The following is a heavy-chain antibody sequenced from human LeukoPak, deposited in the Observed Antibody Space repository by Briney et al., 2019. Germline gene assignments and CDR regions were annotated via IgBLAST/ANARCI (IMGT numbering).Heavy chain of an antibody. CDR2: ISGSGGST. D-gene: IGHD6-19*01. CDR3: AKHTSGWRFDY. J-gene: IGHJ4*02. Sequence: GGSLRLSCAASGLTFSSYAMSWVRQAPGKGLEWVSAISGSGGSTYYADSVRGRFTISRDNSENTLYLQMNSLRAEDTAVYYCAKHTSGWRFDYWGQGTLVTVSS. CDR1: GLTFSSYA. V-gene: IGHV3-23*01.